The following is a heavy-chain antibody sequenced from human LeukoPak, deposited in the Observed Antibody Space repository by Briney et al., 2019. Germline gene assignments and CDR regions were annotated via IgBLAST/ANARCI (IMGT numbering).Heavy chain of an antibody. D-gene: IGHD6-19*01. CDR3: AKVSGYSSGWYGY. CDR2: ISSSSSYI. J-gene: IGHJ4*02. Sequence: PGGSLRLSCAASGFTFSSYSMNWVRQAPGKGLEWVSSISSSSSYIYYADSVKGRFTISRDNAKNSLYLQMNSLRAEDTALYYCAKVSGYSSGWYGYWGQGTLVTVSS. CDR1: GFTFSSYS. V-gene: IGHV3-21*04.